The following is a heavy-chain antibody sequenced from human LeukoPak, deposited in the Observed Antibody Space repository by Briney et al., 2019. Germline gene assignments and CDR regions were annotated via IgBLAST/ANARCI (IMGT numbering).Heavy chain of an antibody. CDR2: IKQDGSEK. D-gene: IGHD1-26*01. CDR1: GFTFDDYG. Sequence: GGSLRLSCAASGFTFDDYGMSWVRQAPGKGLEWVANIKQDGSEKYYVDSVKGRFTISRDNAKNSLYLQMNSLRAEDTAVYYCARDLQEWELGEHYYYYYMDVWGKGTTVTVSS. CDR3: ARDLQEWELGEHYYYYYMDV. V-gene: IGHV3-7*01. J-gene: IGHJ6*03.